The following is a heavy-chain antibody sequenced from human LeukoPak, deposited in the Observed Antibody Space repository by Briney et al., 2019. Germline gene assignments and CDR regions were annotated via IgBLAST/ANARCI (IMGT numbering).Heavy chain of an antibody. CDR1: GGSISSYY. CDR3: ARDSGANDY. J-gene: IGHJ4*02. V-gene: IGHV4-59*01. D-gene: IGHD4/OR15-4a*01. CDR2: IYYSGST. Sequence: SETLSLTCTVSGGSISSYYWSWIRQPPGKVLEWIGYIYYSGSTNYNPSLKSRVTISVDTSKNQFSLKLSSVTAADTAVYYCARDSGANDYWGQGALVTVSS.